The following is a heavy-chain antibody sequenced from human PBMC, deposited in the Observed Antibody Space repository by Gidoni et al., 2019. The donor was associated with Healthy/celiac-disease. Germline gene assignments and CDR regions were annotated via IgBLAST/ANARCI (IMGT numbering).Heavy chain of an antibody. CDR2: IIPIFGTA. CDR1: GRTFSSSA. Sequence: QVQLVQSGAEVKKPGSSVKVSCKAPGRTFSSSAISWVRQAPGQGLEWMGGIIPIFGTANYAQKFQGRVTITADESTSTAYMELSSLRSEDTAVYYCARSNTPVVPAAKFDVWGQGTTVTVSS. J-gene: IGHJ6*02. CDR3: ARSNTPVVPAAKFDV. D-gene: IGHD2-2*01. V-gene: IGHV1-69*01.